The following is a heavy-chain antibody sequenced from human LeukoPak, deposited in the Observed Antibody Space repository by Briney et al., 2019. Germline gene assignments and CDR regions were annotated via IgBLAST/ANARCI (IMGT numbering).Heavy chain of an antibody. J-gene: IGHJ3*02. CDR1: GFIVSNYG. D-gene: IGHD3-22*01. CDR3: AATGSISMSVVSRGFEI. Sequence: PGGPLRLSCAASGFIVSNYGMNWVRQAPGKGLEWVSGIASSSDRTYYADSVKGRFTISRDNSKNTVYLQMNSLRAEDTAVYYCAATGSISMSVVSRGFEIWGQGTMVTVSS. CDR2: IASSSDRT. V-gene: IGHV3-23*01.